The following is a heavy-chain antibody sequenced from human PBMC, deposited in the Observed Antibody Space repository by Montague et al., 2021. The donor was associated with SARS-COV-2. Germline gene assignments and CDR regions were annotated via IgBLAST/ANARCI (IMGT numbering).Heavy chain of an antibody. CDR1: GCCNCSGSHY. Sequence: SETLSLTCTILGCCNCSGSHYRGRISSPPGTGLEWIGSIYYSGSTYYNPSLKSQVTISVDTSKNQFSLKLSSVTAADTAVYYCARPLNLYYYGSGSYSSWFDPWGQGTLVTVSS. CDR2: IYYSGST. J-gene: IGHJ5*02. D-gene: IGHD3-10*01. V-gene: IGHV4-39*01. CDR3: ARPLNLYYYGSGSYSSWFDP.